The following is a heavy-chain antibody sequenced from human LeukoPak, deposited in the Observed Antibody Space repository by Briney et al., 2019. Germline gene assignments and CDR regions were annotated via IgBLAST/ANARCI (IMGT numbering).Heavy chain of an antibody. CDR3: AKDGGLWVSAHWGDS. Sequence: GGSLRLSCAASGFTFSSYTMSWFGQAPGKGLEWVSPITTSDGNTYYADSVKGRFTVSRDNSKNTLFLQMNSLRAEDTAVYYCAKDGGLWVSAHWGDSWGRGTLVTVSS. V-gene: IGHV3-23*01. CDR2: ITTSDGNT. D-gene: IGHD7-27*01. CDR1: GFTFSSYT. J-gene: IGHJ4*02.